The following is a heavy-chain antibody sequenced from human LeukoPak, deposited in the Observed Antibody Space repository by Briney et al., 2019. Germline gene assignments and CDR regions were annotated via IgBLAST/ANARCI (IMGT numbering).Heavy chain of an antibody. J-gene: IGHJ2*01. CDR2: IIPIFGTA. Sequence: ASVKVSCKASGGTFSSYAISWVRQAPGQGLEWMGGIIPIFGTANYAQKFQGRVTITADKSTSTAYMELSSLRSEDTAVYYCARSYSGYDYFDLWGRGTLVTVSS. CDR1: GGTFSSYA. CDR3: ARSYSGYDYFDL. V-gene: IGHV1-69*06. D-gene: IGHD5-12*01.